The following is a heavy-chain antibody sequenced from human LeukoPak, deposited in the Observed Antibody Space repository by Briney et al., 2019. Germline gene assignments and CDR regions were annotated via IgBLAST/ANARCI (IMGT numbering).Heavy chain of an antibody. D-gene: IGHD3-3*01. CDR2: INSDGSST. Sequence: GGSLRLSCAASGLTFSSYWMHWVREAPGKGLVWVSRINSDGSSTSYADSVKGRFTISRDNAKNTLYLQMNSLRAEDTAVYYCARVGDDFWSGYSTGEVDYWGQGTLVTVSS. V-gene: IGHV3-74*01. CDR3: ARVGDDFWSGYSTGEVDY. J-gene: IGHJ4*02. CDR1: GLTFSSYW.